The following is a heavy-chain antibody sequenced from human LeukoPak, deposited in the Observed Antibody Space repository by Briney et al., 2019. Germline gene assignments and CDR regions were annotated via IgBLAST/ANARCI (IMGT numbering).Heavy chain of an antibody. V-gene: IGHV4-59*08. J-gene: IGHJ5*02. CDR1: GDSISSYY. D-gene: IGHD3-22*01. CDR2: IHYNGNT. Sequence: PSETLSLTCSVSGDSISSYYWTWIRQTPGKGLEWIAYIHYNGNTKSNPSLKSRVTISVDTSKNQFSLKLSSVTAADTAVYYCARHFPIGIVVVNWFDPWGQGTLVTVSS. CDR3: ARHFPIGIVVVNWFDP.